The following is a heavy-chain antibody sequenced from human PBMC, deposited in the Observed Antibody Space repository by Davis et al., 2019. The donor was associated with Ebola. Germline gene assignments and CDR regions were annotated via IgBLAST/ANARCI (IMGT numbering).Heavy chain of an antibody. CDR3: ARGRTLVQGESDY. CDR1: GFTFSSYS. J-gene: IGHJ4*02. V-gene: IGHV3-21*01. Sequence: PGGSLRLSCAASGFTFSSYSINWVRQAPGKGLEWVSSISSSSSYIYYADSVKGRFTISRDNAKNSLYLQMNSLRAEDTAVYYCARGRTLVQGESDYWGQGTLVTVSS. CDR2: ISSSSSYI. D-gene: IGHD3-10*01.